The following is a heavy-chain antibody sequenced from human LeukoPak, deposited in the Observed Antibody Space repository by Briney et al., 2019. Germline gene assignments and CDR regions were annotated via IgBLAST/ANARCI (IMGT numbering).Heavy chain of an antibody. Sequence: SETLSLTCTVSGGSISSYYWSWIRQPAGKGLEWIGRIYYSGSTNYNPSLKSRVTISVDTSKNQFSLKLSSVTAADTAVYYCARGLDYYGSGSVWGQGTMVTVSS. CDR3: ARGLDYYGSGSV. D-gene: IGHD3-10*01. J-gene: IGHJ3*01. V-gene: IGHV4-4*07. CDR2: IYYSGST. CDR1: GGSISSYY.